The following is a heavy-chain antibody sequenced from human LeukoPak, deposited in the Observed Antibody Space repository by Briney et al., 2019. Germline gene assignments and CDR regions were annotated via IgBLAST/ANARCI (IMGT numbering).Heavy chain of an antibody. Sequence: ASVKVSCKASGYTFTSYDITWVRQAPGQGLEWMGWISTHNGNTNYAQRLQDRVTMTTDTSTSIAYMELRSLRSDDSAVYYCARDTYFYSSSWFLDYWGQGTLVTVSS. V-gene: IGHV1-18*01. CDR2: ISTHNGNT. CDR3: ARDTYFYSSSWFLDY. CDR1: GYTFTSYD. D-gene: IGHD6-13*01. J-gene: IGHJ4*02.